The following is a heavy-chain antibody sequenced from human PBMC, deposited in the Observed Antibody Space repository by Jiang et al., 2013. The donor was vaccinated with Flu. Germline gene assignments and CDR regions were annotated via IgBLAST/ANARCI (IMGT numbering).Heavy chain of an antibody. D-gene: IGHD5-24*01. J-gene: IGHJ5*01. V-gene: IGHV5-10-1*01. CDR3: GRHGYSGFDS. CDR2: IDPSDSYT. CDR1: GYSFNSYW. Sequence: GAEVKKPGESLRISCKGSGYSFNSYWISWVRKMPGKGLEWMGKIDPSDSYTKYRPSFEGHVIISADKSIGTAYLQWSSLKAADTGMYYCGRHGYSGFDSWGQGTLVTVAS.